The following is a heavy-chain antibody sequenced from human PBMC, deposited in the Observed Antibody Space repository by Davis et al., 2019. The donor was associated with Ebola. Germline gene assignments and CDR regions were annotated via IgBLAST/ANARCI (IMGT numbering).Heavy chain of an antibody. J-gene: IGHJ6*04. D-gene: IGHD5-18*01. V-gene: IGHV3-23*01. Sequence: PGGSLRLSCAASGFTFSSYAMSWVRQAPGKGLEWVSAISGSGGSTYYADSVKGRFTISRDNSKNTLYLQMNSLRAEDTAVYYCVRDGQYTGSFNDHEGMDVWGKGTTVGVSS. CDR1: GFTFSSYA. CDR3: VRDGQYTGSFNDHEGMDV. CDR2: ISGSGGST.